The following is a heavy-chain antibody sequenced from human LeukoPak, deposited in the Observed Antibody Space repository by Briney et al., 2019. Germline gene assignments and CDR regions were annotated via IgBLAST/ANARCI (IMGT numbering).Heavy chain of an antibody. CDR3: ASRDGDYDWYFDL. V-gene: IGHV4-31*03. D-gene: IGHD4-17*01. CDR1: SGSISSGGYY. Sequence: SQTLSLTCTVSSGSISSGGYYWSWIRQHPGKGLEWIGYIYYSGSTYYNPSLKSRVTIPVDTSKNQFSLKLSSVTAADTAVYYCASRDGDYDWYFDLWGRGTLVTVSS. CDR2: IYYSGST. J-gene: IGHJ2*01.